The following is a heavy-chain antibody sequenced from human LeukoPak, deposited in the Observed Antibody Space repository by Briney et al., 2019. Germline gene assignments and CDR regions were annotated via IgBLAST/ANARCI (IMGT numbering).Heavy chain of an antibody. CDR2: ISSSGSTI. J-gene: IGHJ3*02. CDR3: ARDQVHEQWLVGDAFDI. V-gene: IGHV3-11*04. CDR1: GFTFSSYW. Sequence: NPGGSLRLSCAASGFTFSSYWMSWIRQAPGKGLEWVSYISSSGSTIYYADSVKGRFTISRDNAKNSLYLQMNSLRAEDTAVYYCARDQVHEQWLVGDAFDIWGQGTMVTVSS. D-gene: IGHD6-19*01.